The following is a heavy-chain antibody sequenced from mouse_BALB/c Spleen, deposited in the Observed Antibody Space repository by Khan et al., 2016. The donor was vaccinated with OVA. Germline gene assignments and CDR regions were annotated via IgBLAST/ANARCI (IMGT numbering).Heavy chain of an antibody. CDR2: IDPFSGDT. CDR1: GYSFTTYY. V-gene: IGHV1S135*01. D-gene: IGHD2-2*01. J-gene: IGHJ3*01. CDR3: TRHGYVAWFTY. Sequence: VQLQQSGPELMKPGTSVKISCKASGYSFTTYYIHWVMQSHGKSLEWIGYIDPFSGDTTFNQKFKGKATLSVDKSSSTAYIHLSNLTSEDSAIYYCTRHGYVAWFTYWGQGTLVTVSA.